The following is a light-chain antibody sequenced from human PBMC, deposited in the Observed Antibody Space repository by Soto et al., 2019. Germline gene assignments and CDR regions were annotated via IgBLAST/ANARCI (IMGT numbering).Light chain of an antibody. CDR1: QIISSY. CDR2: DAS. V-gene: IGKV3-11*01. J-gene: IGKJ1*01. CDR3: QQRSNWWT. Sequence: EVVLTQSPATLSLSPGERATLSCRASQIISSYLAWYQQKPGQAPRLLIYDASNRATGIPARFSGSWSGTYFTLTISSLEPEDFAVYYCQQRSNWWTFGQGTKVEIK.